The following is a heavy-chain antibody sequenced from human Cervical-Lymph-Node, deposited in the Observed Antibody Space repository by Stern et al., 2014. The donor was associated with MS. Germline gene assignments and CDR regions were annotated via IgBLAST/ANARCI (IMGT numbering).Heavy chain of an antibody. Sequence: QVQLVQSGAEVKKPGSSVKVSCKASGGTLSSLAISWVRQAPGQGLQWMGGIIPIFNTAAHAQKFQGRVTITADKSTNTVYMEVSSLRPEDTAVYYCAKDPSLGVLHEGGYKYFDVDVWGQGTTVTVSS. CDR2: IIPIFNTA. CDR3: AKDPSLGVLHEGGYKYFDVDV. CDR1: GGTLSSLA. V-gene: IGHV1-69*06. J-gene: IGHJ6*02. D-gene: IGHD3-3*01.